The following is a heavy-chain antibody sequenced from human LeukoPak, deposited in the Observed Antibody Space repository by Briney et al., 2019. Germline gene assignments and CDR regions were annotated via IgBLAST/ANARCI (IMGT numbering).Heavy chain of an antibody. CDR1: GFTFSTYW. Sequence: PGGSLRLSCVASGFTFSTYWMSWVRQAPGEGLEWVANIKPDGSEKYYVDSVKGRFTISRDNAKNSLYLQMNSLRAEDTAVYYCASRIQSPLTFDIWGQGTMVTVSS. D-gene: IGHD4-11*01. V-gene: IGHV3-7*01. J-gene: IGHJ3*02. CDR2: IKPDGSEK. CDR3: ASRIQSPLTFDI.